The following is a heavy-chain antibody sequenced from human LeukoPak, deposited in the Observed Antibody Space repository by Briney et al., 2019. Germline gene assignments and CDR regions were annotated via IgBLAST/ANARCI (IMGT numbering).Heavy chain of an antibody. D-gene: IGHD6-13*01. CDR3: ARIYSSSWWFFDY. Sequence: SETLSLTCTVSGGSISSSSYYWGWIRQPPGKGLEWIGSIYYSGSTYYNPSLKSRVTISVDTSKNQFSLKLSSVTAADTAVYYCARIYSSSWWFFDYWGQGTLVTVSS. V-gene: IGHV4-39*01. CDR1: GGSISSSSYY. CDR2: IYYSGST. J-gene: IGHJ4*02.